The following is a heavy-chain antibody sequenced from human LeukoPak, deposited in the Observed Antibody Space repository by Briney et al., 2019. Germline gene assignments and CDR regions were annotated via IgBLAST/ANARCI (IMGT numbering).Heavy chain of an antibody. Sequence: ASVRVSCKASGYTFTGYYMHWVRQAPGQGLEWMGWINPNSGGTNYAQKFQGRVTMTRDTSISTAYMELSRLRSDDTAVYYCAREVDIVAAGVDYWGQGTLVTVSS. CDR2: INPNSGGT. CDR3: AREVDIVAAGVDY. V-gene: IGHV1-2*02. J-gene: IGHJ4*02. CDR1: GYTFTGYY. D-gene: IGHD5-12*01.